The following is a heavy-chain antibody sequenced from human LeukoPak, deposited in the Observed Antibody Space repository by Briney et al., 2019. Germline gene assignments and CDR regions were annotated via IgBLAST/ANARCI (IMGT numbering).Heavy chain of an antibody. Sequence: GSLRLSCAASGFTFSSSEMTWVRQAPGKGLERLSYIHSTGSPIYYADSVKGRFTISRDNAKNSLYLQMNSLRAEDTAVYYCARRVGGWGQGTLVTVSS. CDR2: IHSTGSPI. V-gene: IGHV3-48*03. CDR1: GFTFSSSE. J-gene: IGHJ4*02. D-gene: IGHD3-10*01. CDR3: ARRVGG.